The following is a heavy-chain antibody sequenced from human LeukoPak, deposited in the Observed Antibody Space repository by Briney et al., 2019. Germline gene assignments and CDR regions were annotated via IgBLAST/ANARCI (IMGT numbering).Heavy chain of an antibody. CDR2: IYYSGST. J-gene: IGHJ3*02. Sequence: SQTLSLTCTVSGGSISSGGYYWSWIRQPPGKGLEWIGYIYYSGSTNYNPSLKSRVTISVDTSKNQFSLKLSSVTAADTAVYYCARPGPGQKYGVTDAFDIWGQGTMVTVSS. V-gene: IGHV4-61*08. D-gene: IGHD4-17*01. CDR1: GGSISSGGYY. CDR3: ARPGPGQKYGVTDAFDI.